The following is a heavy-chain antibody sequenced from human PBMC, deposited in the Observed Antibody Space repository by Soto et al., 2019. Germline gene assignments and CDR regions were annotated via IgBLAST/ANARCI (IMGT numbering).Heavy chain of an antibody. Sequence: PGESLRVSCKGSGYSFTSYWIVWVRQMPGKGLEWMGIIYPGDSDTRYSPSFQGQVTISADKSISTAYLQWSSLKASDTAMYYCARPGGFFYGYGYYHYVMAVCGRRSSVTGSS. J-gene: IGHJ6*02. V-gene: IGHV5-51*01. D-gene: IGHD5-18*01. CDR1: GYSFTSYW. CDR2: IYPGDSDT. CDR3: ARPGGFFYGYGYYHYVMAV.